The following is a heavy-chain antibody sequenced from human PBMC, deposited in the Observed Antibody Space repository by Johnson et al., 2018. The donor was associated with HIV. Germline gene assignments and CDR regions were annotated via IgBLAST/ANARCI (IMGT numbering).Heavy chain of an antibody. CDR2: ISGSGGST. D-gene: IGHD3-22*01. J-gene: IGHJ3*02. Sequence: VQLVESGGGLVQPGGSLRLSCAASGFTFSSYAMSWVRQAPGKGLEWVSAISGSGGSTYYADSVKGRFTISRDNSKNTLYLQMNSLRAEDTAVYYCARDGDSSGPLHDAFDIWGQGTMVTVSS. CDR3: ARDGDSSGPLHDAFDI. CDR1: GFTFSSYA. V-gene: IGHV3-23*04.